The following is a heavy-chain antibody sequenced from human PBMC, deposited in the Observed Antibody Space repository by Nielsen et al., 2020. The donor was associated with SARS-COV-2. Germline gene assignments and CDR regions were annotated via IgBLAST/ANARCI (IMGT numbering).Heavy chain of an antibody. D-gene: IGHD2-15*01. J-gene: IGHJ4*02. Sequence: GESLKISCAASGFTFSTYGMHWVRQAPGKRLEWVAAISYDGSNKYYVDSVKGRFTISRDNSKNTLYLQMSSLGEEDTAVYYCAKDWTAIVVVPSGGVDYWGQGTLVTVSS. CDR1: GFTFSTYG. CDR2: ISYDGSNK. CDR3: AKDWTAIVVVPSGGVDY. V-gene: IGHV3-30*18.